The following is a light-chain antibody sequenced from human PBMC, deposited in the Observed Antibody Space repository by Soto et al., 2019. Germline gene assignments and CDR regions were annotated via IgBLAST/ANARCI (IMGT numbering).Light chain of an antibody. J-gene: IGLJ3*02. CDR3: TSYAGDTSLGV. Sequence: QSALTQPPSASGSPGQSVTISCTGTSSHVGGYNYVSWYQQHPGKAPKLMIYEVSKRPSGVPDRFAGSKSGNTASLTVSGLQAEDEADYYCTSYAGDTSLGVLGGGTKLTVL. CDR2: EVS. CDR1: SSHVGGYNY. V-gene: IGLV2-8*01.